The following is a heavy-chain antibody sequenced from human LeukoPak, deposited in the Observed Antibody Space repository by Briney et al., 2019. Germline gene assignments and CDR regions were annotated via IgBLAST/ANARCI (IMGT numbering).Heavy chain of an antibody. CDR2: IYYSGST. V-gene: IGHV4-59*01. Sequence: SETLSLTCTVSGGSISSYYWSWIRQPPGKGLEWIGYIYYSGSTNYNPSLKSRVTISVDTSKNQFSLKLSSVTAADTAVYYCARTEDWFDPWGQGALVTVSS. CDR3: ARTEDWFDP. J-gene: IGHJ5*02. D-gene: IGHD1-14*01. CDR1: GGSISSYY.